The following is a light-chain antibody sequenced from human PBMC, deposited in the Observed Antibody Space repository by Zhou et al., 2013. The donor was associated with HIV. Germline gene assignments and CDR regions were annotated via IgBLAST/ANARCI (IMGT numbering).Light chain of an antibody. CDR3: QQRSNWPIT. V-gene: IGKV3-11*01. CDR2: EAS. Sequence: EIVLTQSPATLSLSPGERATLSCRASQSVTSYLAWYQQKLGQAPRLLIYEASNRATGTPTRFRGSGSGTDFTLTISSLEPEDFAVYYCQQRSNWPITFGQGTKVEIK. CDR1: QSVTSY. J-gene: IGKJ1*01.